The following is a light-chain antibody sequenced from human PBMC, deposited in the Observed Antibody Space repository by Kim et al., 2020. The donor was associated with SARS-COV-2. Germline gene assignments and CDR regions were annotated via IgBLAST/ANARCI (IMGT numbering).Light chain of an antibody. CDR3: GTWDNSRGGV. Sequence: PGQKVTIHCSGSSSNIGKFSVSWYQQLPGTAPKLLIYANEKRPSGIPDRFSGSKSGTSATLVITGLQTGDEADYYCGTWDNSRGGVFGGGTQLTVL. J-gene: IGLJ3*02. CDR1: SSNIGKFS. V-gene: IGLV1-51*01. CDR2: ANE.